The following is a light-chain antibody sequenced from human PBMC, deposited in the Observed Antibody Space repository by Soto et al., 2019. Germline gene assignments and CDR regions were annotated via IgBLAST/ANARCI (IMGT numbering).Light chain of an antibody. CDR2: LEGSGTY. V-gene: IGLV4-60*02. CDR3: ETWDGNTRV. J-gene: IGLJ1*01. Sequence: QAVVTQSSSASASLGSSVKLTCTLSSGHSSYIIAWHQQQPGKAPRYLMKLEGSGTYNKGSGVPDRFSGSSSGADRYLTISNLQFEDEADYYCETWDGNTRVFGTGTQLTVL. CDR1: SGHSSYI.